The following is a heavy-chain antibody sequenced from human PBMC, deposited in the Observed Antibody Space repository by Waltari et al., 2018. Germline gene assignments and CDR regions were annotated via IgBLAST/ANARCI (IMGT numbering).Heavy chain of an antibody. V-gene: IGHV3-23*01. CDR1: AFPFMGYA. CDR3: AKGSRGYTNYFFDY. CDR2: VSGSGATP. D-gene: IGHD3-16*02. Sequence: EVQLLASAGGLVQPGGALRLSCAASAFPFMGYAMSWVRQAPGEGLEWVASVSGSGATPFYADSVKGRFTIVRDNSRDTVYLQMNSLRVDDSAVYYCAKGSRGYTNYFFDYWGQGALVTVSS. J-gene: IGHJ4*02.